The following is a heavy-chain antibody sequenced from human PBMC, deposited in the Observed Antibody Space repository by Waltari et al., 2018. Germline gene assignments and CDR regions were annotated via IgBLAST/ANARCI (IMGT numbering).Heavy chain of an antibody. CDR1: GFTFNNYW. J-gene: IGHJ5*02. CDR3: TRNEA. V-gene: IGHV3-7*01. CDR2: IDRDGSVK. Sequence: EVQLVESGGDLVQPGGSLRLSCVGSGFTFNNYWMSWVRRTPGKGLDWVASIDRDGSVKKYVDSVKGRFTVSRDNTKNSLYLQMNSLGADDTAVYFCTRNEAWGQGTLVTVSS.